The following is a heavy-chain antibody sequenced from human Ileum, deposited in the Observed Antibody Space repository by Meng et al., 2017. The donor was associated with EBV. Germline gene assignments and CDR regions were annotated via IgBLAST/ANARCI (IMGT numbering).Heavy chain of an antibody. V-gene: IGHV4-4*01. CDR3: ARKSSVVGSTDGWFDP. J-gene: IGHJ5*02. CDR1: AESIIRNYW. CDR2: IYYNTNT. D-gene: IGHD2-8*01. Sequence: EPGPVLGNPVGTLSLTSPVFAESIIRNYWGSWVRQPPGKGLEWIGEIYYNTNTNYTPSLKGRVTMSVDTSQNQFSLTLSSVTAADTAVYFCARKSSVVGSTDGWFDPWGQGTLVTVSS.